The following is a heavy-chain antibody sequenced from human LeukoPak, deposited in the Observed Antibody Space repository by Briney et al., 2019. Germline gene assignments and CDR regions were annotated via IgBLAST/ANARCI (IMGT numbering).Heavy chain of an antibody. CDR3: ARTYSSSDEFDY. Sequence: ASVKVSCKASGYTFTAYYIHWVRQAPGQGLEWMGIINPSGGSTTYAQKFQGRVAMTRDTSTSRVYMEVSSLRSEDTAVYYCARTYSSSDEFDYWGQGTLVTVSS. CDR1: GYTFTAYY. D-gene: IGHD6-13*01. V-gene: IGHV1-46*01. J-gene: IGHJ4*02. CDR2: INPSGGST.